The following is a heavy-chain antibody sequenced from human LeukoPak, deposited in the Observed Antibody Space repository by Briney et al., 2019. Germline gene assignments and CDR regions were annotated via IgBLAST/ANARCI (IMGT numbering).Heavy chain of an antibody. CDR3: ARGPGDTIHGMDV. CDR1: GGSFSSYY. Sequence: SETLSLTCAVYGGSFSSYYWSWIRQPPGKGLEWIGEINHSGSTNYNPSLKSRVTISVDTSKNQFSLKLSSVTAADTAVYYCARGPGDTIHGMDVWGQGTTVTVSS. V-gene: IGHV4-34*01. CDR2: INHSGST. D-gene: IGHD2-21*01. J-gene: IGHJ6*02.